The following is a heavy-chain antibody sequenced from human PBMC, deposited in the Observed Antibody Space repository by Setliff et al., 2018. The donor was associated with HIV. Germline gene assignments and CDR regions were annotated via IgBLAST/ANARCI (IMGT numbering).Heavy chain of an antibody. J-gene: IGHJ4*02. CDR2: IIPVFGPP. V-gene: IGHV1-69*13. CDR1: GGTFSIFS. Sequence: AASVKVSCKTSGGTFSIFSITWVRQAPGQGLEWMGGIIPVFGPPNYAKKFQFRLTITADESTNTAYMELSSLKSEDTAVYYCARNSRSFGYSSGWYFFDYWGQGTLVTVSS. CDR3: ARNSRSFGYSSGWYFFDY. D-gene: IGHD6-19*01.